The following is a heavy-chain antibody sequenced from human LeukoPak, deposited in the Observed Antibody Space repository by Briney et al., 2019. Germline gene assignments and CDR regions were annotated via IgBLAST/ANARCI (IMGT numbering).Heavy chain of an antibody. CDR2: ISAHNGDA. D-gene: IGHD3-22*01. Sequence: ASVEVSCKASGSTFTSYGITWVRQAPGQGLEWMGWISAHNGDANYAQKLQGRVSMTTETYTSTVYMELRSLRSNETAVYYCASNTGSDSIGYAYWGQGTRVTVSS. J-gene: IGHJ4*02. CDR3: ASNTGSDSIGYAY. CDR1: GSTFTSYG. V-gene: IGHV1-18*01.